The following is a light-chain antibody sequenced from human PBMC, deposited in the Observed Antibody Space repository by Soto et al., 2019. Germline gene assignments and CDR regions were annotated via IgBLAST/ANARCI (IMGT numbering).Light chain of an antibody. J-gene: IGKJ4*01. CDR2: EAS. CDR3: QQYDNLLCLT. CDR1: QDISNY. Sequence: DIQMTQSPSSLSASVGDRVTITCQASQDISNYLNWYQQKPGKAPKLLIYEASNLETGVPSRFSGSGSGTDFTFTISSLQPEDSATYYCQQYDNLLCLTFGGGTKVEIK. V-gene: IGKV1-33*01.